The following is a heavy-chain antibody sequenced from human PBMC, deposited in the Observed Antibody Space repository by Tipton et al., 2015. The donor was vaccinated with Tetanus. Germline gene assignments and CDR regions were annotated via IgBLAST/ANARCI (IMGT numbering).Heavy chain of an antibody. Sequence: LRLSCNVSGGSINTGDYYWSWIRQSPGKGLEWIGHVYYSGRTYYNPPLKSRVTISADMSKNQLSLQLTSVTAADPATYYCARMVLTYGQVVYWGQGTLVTVAS. V-gene: IGHV4-30-4*01. J-gene: IGHJ4*02. D-gene: IGHD3-10*01. CDR3: ARMVLTYGQVVY. CDR1: GGSINTGDYY. CDR2: VYYSGRT.